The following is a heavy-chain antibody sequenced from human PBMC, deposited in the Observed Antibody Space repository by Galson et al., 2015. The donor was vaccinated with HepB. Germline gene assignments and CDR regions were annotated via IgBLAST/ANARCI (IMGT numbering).Heavy chain of an antibody. V-gene: IGHV3-21*04. CDR1: GFTFTNYS. J-gene: IGHJ6*02. CDR3: TRPGYGSSWFLDYSHGMDI. CDR2: ISSSGSYI. D-gene: IGHD6-13*01. Sequence: SLRLSCAASGFTFTNYSISWVRQAPGKGLEWVSSISSSGSYIYYADSLQGRFTISRDNAKNSLYLQMNSLKTEDTAVYYYTRPGYGSSWFLDYSHGMDIWGQGTTVIVS.